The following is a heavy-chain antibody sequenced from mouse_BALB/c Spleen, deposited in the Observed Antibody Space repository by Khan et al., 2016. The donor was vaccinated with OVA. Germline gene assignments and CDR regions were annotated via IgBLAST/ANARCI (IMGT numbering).Heavy chain of an antibody. V-gene: IGHV3-2*02. CDR1: GYSITSDYA. Sequence: EVQLQESGPGLVKPSQSLSLICTVTGYSITSDYAWNWIRQFPGNKLEWMGFISYSGNTNYNPSPKSRISITRDTSKQQFFLHVNSVTTEDTATYDCARVYGGDFDYWGQGTTLTVSS. J-gene: IGHJ2*01. CDR3: ARVYGGDFDY. D-gene: IGHD1-1*01. CDR2: ISYSGNT.